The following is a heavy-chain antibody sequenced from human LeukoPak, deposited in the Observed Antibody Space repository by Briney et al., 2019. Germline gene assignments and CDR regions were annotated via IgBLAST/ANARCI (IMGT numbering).Heavy chain of an antibody. Sequence: GGSLRLSCASSGFTFGSYWMSWVRQAPGKGLEWVANIKQDGSEKYYVDSVKGRFTISRDNAKNSLYLQMNSLRAEDTAVYYCAREGHSSSWYYFDYWGQGTLVTVSS. V-gene: IGHV3-7*01. J-gene: IGHJ4*02. CDR2: IKQDGSEK. D-gene: IGHD6-13*01. CDR3: AREGHSSSWYYFDY. CDR1: GFTFGSYW.